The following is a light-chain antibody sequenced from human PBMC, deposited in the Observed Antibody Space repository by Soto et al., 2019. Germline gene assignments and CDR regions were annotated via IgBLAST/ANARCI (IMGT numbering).Light chain of an antibody. J-gene: IGLJ1*01. CDR1: VSDVGGYDS. V-gene: IGLV2-14*03. CDR2: GVN. Sequence: QSVLTQPASVSGSPGQSITISCTGTVSDVGGYDSVSWYQQHPGRAPKLIIYGVNNRPSGVSNRFSASKSADTASLTISGLQAEDEANYYCCSYTTSTTYVFGTGTKLTVL. CDR3: CSYTTSTTYV.